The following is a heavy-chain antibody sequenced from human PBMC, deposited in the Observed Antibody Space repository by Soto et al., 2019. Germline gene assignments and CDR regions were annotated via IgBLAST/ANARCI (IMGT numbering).Heavy chain of an antibody. J-gene: IGHJ4*02. CDR2: ISNDGRNK. CDR3: GGGHYFSDY. CDR1: GFTFSSYG. D-gene: IGHD3-16*01. Sequence: QVQLVESGGGVVQPGRSLRLSCAASGFTFSSYGMHWVRQAPGKGLEWVALISNDGRNKYYVDSVKGRFTISRDNSKNTLYLQMNSLRAEDTAVYYCGGGHYFSDYWGQGTLITVSS. V-gene: IGHV3-30*03.